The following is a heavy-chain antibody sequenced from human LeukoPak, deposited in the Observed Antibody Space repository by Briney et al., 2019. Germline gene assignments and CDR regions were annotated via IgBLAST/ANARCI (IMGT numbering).Heavy chain of an antibody. D-gene: IGHD3-10*01. CDR1: GYTFTSNY. J-gene: IGHJ6*03. CDR3: AKSSAKWFGELLGLGGNYYMDV. CDR2: INPSGGST. Sequence: ASVKVTCKASGYTFTSNYMHWVRQPPAQGHEWMGIINPSGGSTSYAQKLQGRVTMSRDTSTSTVYMELSSLRSEDTAVYYCAKSSAKWFGELLGLGGNYYMDVWGKGTTVTIS. V-gene: IGHV1-46*01.